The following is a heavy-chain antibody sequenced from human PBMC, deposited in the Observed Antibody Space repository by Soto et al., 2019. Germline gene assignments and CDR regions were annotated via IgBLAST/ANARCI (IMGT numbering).Heavy chain of an antibody. V-gene: IGHV4-34*01. Sequence: SETLSLTCAVYGGSFSGYYCSWIRQPPGKGXXXXGEIXHXXXXXXNPSLKSRVTISVDTSKNQFSLKLSSVTAADTAVYYCARGGDGMDVWGQGTKVTVSS. D-gene: IGHD3-10*01. CDR2: IXHXXXX. CDR3: ARGGDGMDV. J-gene: IGHJ6*02. CDR1: GGSFSGYY.